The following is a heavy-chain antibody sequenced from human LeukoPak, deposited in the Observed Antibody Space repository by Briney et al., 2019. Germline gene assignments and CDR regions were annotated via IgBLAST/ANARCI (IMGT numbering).Heavy chain of an antibody. CDR2: IKEDGSER. CDR1: GFTFGDSW. V-gene: IGHV3-7*01. J-gene: IGHJ6*02. D-gene: IGHD3-16*01. Sequence: GGPLRLSWAASGFTFGDSWRSWVRQAPGKGWEWVANIKEDGSERYYVDSVKGRFTISRDNARSSLYLQMSSLRAEDTAVYYCATYTNWVAGDVWGQGTTVSVSS. CDR3: ATYTNWVAGDV.